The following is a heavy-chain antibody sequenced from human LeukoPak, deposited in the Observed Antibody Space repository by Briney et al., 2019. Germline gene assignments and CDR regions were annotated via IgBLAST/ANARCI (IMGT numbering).Heavy chain of an antibody. CDR2: INPNSGDT. V-gene: IGHV1-2*02. CDR3: ARDRHLYCSGGSCYAYY. CDR1: GYTFSDYY. Sequence: ASVKVSCKASGYTFSDYYIHWIRQAPGQGLEWVGWINPNSGDTDYAQKFQGRVTVTRDTSISTAYMELGRLRSDDTAVYYCARDRHLYCSGGSCYAYYWGQGTLVTVSS. J-gene: IGHJ4*02. D-gene: IGHD2-15*01.